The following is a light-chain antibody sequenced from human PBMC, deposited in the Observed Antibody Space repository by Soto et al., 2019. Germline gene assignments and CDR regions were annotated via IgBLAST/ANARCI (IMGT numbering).Light chain of an antibody. J-gene: IGKJ1*01. Sequence: EIVMTQSPATLSVSPGERATLSCRASQTVRGIYLAWYQQKPGQAPRLLIYGGSSRATGIPARFSGSGSGTEFTLTISSLQSEDFAVYYCQQYNNWWTFGQGTKVDIK. V-gene: IGKV3-15*01. CDR1: QTVRGIY. CDR3: QQYNNWWT. CDR2: GGS.